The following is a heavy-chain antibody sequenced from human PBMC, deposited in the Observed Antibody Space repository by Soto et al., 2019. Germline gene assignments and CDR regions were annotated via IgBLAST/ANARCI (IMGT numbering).Heavy chain of an antibody. CDR2: IIPIFGTA. CDR3: ARGRGLAIVGGTYGMDG. J-gene: IGHJ6*02. D-gene: IGHD3-3*01. V-gene: IGHV1-69*06. Sequence: QVQLVQSGAEVKKPGSSVKVSCKASGGTFSSYAISWVRQAPGQGLEWMGGIIPIFGTANYAQKFQGRGTITADKSTSTADMEQSSRRSEDTAVYYCARGRGLAIVGGTYGMDGGGQGTTVTVSS. CDR1: GGTFSSYA.